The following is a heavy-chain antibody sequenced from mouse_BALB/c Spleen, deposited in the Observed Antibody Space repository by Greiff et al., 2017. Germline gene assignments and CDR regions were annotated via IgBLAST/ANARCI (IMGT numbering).Heavy chain of an antibody. CDR1: GFTFSSYG. J-gene: IGHJ4*01. Sequence: EVKVVESGGDLVKPGGSLKLSCAASGFTFSSYGMSWVRQTPDKRLEWVATISSGGSYTYYPDSVKGRFTISRDNAKNTLYLQMSSLKSEDTAMYYCARHPIRYDYDPNYYAMDYWGQGTSVTVSS. D-gene: IGHD2-4*01. CDR2: ISSGGSYT. CDR3: ARHPIRYDYDPNYYAMDY. V-gene: IGHV5-6*01.